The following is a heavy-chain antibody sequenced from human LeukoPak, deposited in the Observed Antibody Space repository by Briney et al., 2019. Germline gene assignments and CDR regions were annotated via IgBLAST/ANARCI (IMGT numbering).Heavy chain of an antibody. Sequence: GGSLRLSCAASGFTFSSYGMHWVRQAPGKGLEWVAVIWFDGSNKYYADSVKGRFTISRDNSKNTLYLQMDSLRAEDTAIYYCARHVRDSTYSQFDYWGQGTLVTVSS. D-gene: IGHD2-21*01. CDR3: ARHVRDSTYSQFDY. CDR1: GFTFSSYG. V-gene: IGHV3-33*01. CDR2: IWFDGSNK. J-gene: IGHJ4*02.